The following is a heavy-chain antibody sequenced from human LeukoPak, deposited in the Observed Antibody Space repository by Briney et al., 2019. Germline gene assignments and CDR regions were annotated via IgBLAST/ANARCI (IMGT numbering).Heavy chain of an antibody. Sequence: GGSLRLSCEVSGLTFRSFAMSWVRQPAGKGLEWVSAISGDGGSTEYADSVKGRFTISRDNSKNTVYLQLNSLRAGDTALYYCAAMTTAAANAFFYWGRGTVATVSA. D-gene: IGHD2-2*01. CDR3: AAMTTAAANAFFY. CDR2: ISGDGGST. CDR1: GLTFRSFA. V-gene: IGHV3-23*01. J-gene: IGHJ4*02.